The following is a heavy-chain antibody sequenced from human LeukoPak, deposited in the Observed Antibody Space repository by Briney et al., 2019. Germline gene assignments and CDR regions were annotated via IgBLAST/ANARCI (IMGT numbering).Heavy chain of an antibody. CDR3: AKKGGDYYDSSGYSI. D-gene: IGHD3-22*01. CDR1: GYTFTSYG. J-gene: IGHJ4*02. CDR2: ISAYNGNT. V-gene: IGHV1-18*01. Sequence: ASVKVSCKASGYTFTSYGISWVRQAPGQGLEWMGWISAYNGNTNYAQKLQGRVTMTTDTSTSTAYMELRSLRSEDTAVYYCAKKGGDYYDSSGYSIWGQGTLVTVSS.